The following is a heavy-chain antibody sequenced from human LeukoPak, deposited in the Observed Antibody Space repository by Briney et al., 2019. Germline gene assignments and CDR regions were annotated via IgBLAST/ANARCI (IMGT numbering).Heavy chain of an antibody. CDR3: ARYPRSRYYFDY. CDR2: MNPNSGNT. J-gene: IGHJ4*02. Sequence: ASVKVSCKASGYTFTSYDINWVRQATGQGLEWMGWMNPNSGNTGYAQKFQGRVTITRNTSISTAYMELSSLRSEDTAVYYCARYPRSRYYFDYWGQGTLATVSS. CDR1: GYTFTSYD. V-gene: IGHV1-8*03.